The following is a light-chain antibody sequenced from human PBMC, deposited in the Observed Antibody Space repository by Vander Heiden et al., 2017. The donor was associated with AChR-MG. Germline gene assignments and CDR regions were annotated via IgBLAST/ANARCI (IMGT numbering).Light chain of an antibody. J-gene: IGKJ3*01. V-gene: IGKV1-27*01. Sequence: IQITQSPSSLSASVGDRVTLACRASQGVSNNLAWYQQKPGKVPRLLIYAASTWQSGIPSRFSGSGSGTEFSLTIISLQPEDVAAYYCQKYNNGPFTFGPGTKVELK. CDR2: AAS. CDR1: QGVSNN. CDR3: QKYNNGPFT.